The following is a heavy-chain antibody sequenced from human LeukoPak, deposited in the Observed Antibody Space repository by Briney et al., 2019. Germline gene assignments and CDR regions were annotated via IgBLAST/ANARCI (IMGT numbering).Heavy chain of an antibody. CDR3: ATLVVGAAISNYFDY. J-gene: IGHJ4*02. CDR1: GGSISSYY. V-gene: IGHV4-59*08. CDR2: IYYSGST. D-gene: IGHD1-26*01. Sequence: SETLSLTCTVSGGSISSYYWSWLRQPPGKGLEWIGYIYYSGSTNYNPSLKSRVTISVDTSKNQFSLKLSSVTAADTAVYYCATLVVGAAISNYFDYWGQGTLVTVSS.